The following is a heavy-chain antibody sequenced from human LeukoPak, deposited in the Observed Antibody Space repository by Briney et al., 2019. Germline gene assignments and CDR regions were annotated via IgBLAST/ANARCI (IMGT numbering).Heavy chain of an antibody. CDR3: AHSTTDNTYYDDKSSSNFDC. Sequence: ESGPTLVKHTQTLTLTCTFSGFSLSISGVGVGWIRQPPGKVLEWPALIYWDDDKRYSPSLKSRVTITKDTSKNQVVLRMTNMDPVDTATYYCAHSTTDNTYYDDKSSSNFDCWGQGTLVTVSS. CDR2: IYWDDDK. V-gene: IGHV2-5*02. J-gene: IGHJ4*02. D-gene: IGHD3-22*01. CDR1: GFSLSISGVG.